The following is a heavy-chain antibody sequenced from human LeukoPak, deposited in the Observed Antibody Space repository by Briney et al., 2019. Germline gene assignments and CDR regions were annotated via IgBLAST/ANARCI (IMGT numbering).Heavy chain of an antibody. V-gene: IGHV1-2*02. J-gene: IGHJ4*02. D-gene: IGHD6-19*01. CDR1: GYTFTGYY. Sequence: GASVKVPCKASGYTFTGYYMHWVRQAPGQGLEWMGWINPNSGGTNYAQKFQGRVTMTRDTSISTAYMELSRLRSDDTAVYYCARATQRQYYFDYWGQGTLVTVSS. CDR2: INPNSGGT. CDR3: ARATQRQYYFDY.